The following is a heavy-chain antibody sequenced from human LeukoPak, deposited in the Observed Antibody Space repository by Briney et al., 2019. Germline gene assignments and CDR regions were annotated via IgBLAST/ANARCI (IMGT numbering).Heavy chain of an antibody. CDR3: ARRYCTNGVCYGFDP. D-gene: IGHD2-8*01. J-gene: IGHJ5*02. Sequence: SETLSLTCTVSGGSISSYYWSWIRQPPGKGLEWIGYIYTSGSTNYNPSLKSRVTIAVDTSKNQFSLKLSSVTAADTAVYYCARRYCTNGVCYGFDPWGPGTLVTVSS. CDR1: GGSISSYY. CDR2: IYTSGST. V-gene: IGHV4-4*09.